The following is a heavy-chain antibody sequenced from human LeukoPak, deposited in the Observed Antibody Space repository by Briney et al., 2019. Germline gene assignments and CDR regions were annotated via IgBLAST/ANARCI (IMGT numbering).Heavy chain of an antibody. Sequence: SETLSHTCTVSGGSISSYYWSWIRQPPGKGLEWIGYIYYSGSTNYNPSLKSRVTISVDTSKNQFSLKLSSVTAADTAVYYCAREVPDDSSGYSVWGQGTLVTVSS. J-gene: IGHJ4*02. D-gene: IGHD3-22*01. CDR2: IYYSGST. CDR3: AREVPDDSSGYSV. CDR1: GGSISSYY. V-gene: IGHV4-59*01.